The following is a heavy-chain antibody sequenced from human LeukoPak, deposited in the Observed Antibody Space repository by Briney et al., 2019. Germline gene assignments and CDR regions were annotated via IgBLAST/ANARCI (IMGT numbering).Heavy chain of an antibody. V-gene: IGHV4-61*02. CDR3: ARGTGTTSYYYYYYYMDV. CDR2: IYTSGST. Sequence: SQTLSLTCTVSGGSISSGSYYWSWIRQPAGKGLEWIGRIYTSGSTNYNPSPKSRVTISVDTSKNQFSLKLSSVTAADTAVYYCARGTGTTSYYYYYYYMDVWGKGTTVTVSS. D-gene: IGHD1-7*01. J-gene: IGHJ6*03. CDR1: GGSISSGSYY.